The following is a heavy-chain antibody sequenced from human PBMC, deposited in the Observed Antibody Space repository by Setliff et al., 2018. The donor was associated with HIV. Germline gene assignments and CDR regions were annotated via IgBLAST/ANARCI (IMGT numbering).Heavy chain of an antibody. D-gene: IGHD2-15*01. J-gene: IGHJ1*01. Sequence: SETLSLTCAVYGGSFSGYDWSWIRQPPGKGLEWIGEINHSGSTHYNPSLKSRVTISVDRSKNQFSLKLSSVTAADTAVYYCARARRAGSGPKYFQHWGQGTLVTVSS. CDR3: ARARRAGSGPKYFQH. CDR2: INHSGST. CDR1: GGSFSGYD. V-gene: IGHV4-34*01.